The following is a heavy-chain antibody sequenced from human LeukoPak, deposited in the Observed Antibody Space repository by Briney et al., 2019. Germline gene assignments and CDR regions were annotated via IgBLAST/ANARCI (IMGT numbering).Heavy chain of an antibody. Sequence: SETLSLTCAVYGGSFSGYYWSWIRQPPGKGLEWIGEINHSGSTNYNPSLKSRVTISVDTSKNQFSLKLSSVTAADTAVYYCAKEAFCGCCWYSSSSHWGQGTLVTVFS. CDR2: INHSGST. CDR3: AKEAFCGCCWYSSSSH. J-gene: IGHJ4*02. D-gene: IGHD2-21*02. CDR1: GGSFSGYY. V-gene: IGHV4-34*01.